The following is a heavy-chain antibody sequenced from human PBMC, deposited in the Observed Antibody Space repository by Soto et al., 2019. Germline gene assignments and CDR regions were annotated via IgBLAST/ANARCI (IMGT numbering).Heavy chain of an antibody. V-gene: IGHV3-7*01. CDR2: INQDGSEK. CDR3: SRSLNA. J-gene: IGHJ5*02. CDR1: GFTFSTSW. Sequence: PGGPLRLSSAASGFTFSTSWMDWVRQTQGKGLEWVANINQDGSEKNYVVSVKGRFTIYRDNAKNSLYLQMSSLTSEDSSLYYCSRSLNAWGQGTLVTVSS.